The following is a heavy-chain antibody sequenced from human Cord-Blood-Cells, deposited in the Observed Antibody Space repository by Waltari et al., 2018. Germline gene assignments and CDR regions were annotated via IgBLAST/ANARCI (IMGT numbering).Heavy chain of an antibody. V-gene: IGHV4-39*01. CDR1: GGSISSSSYY. J-gene: IGHJ3*02. Sequence: QLQLQESGPGLVKPSEPLSLTCTVSGGSISSSSYYWGWLRQPPGKGLEWIGSIYYSGSTYYNPSLKSRVTISVDTSKNQFSLKLSSVTAADTAVYYCAKHVSTTVTKRGAFDIWGQGTMVTVSS. CDR3: AKHVSTTVTKRGAFDI. D-gene: IGHD4-17*01. CDR2: IYYSGST.